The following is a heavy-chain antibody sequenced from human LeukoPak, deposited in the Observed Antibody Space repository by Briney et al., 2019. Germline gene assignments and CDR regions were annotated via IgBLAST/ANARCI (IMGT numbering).Heavy chain of an antibody. CDR3: ARDLWQQLPDY. Sequence: ASVKVSCKAYGGTFSSYTISCVRQAPGQWLEWMGRIIPILGIANYAQKFQGRVTITADKSTSTAYMELSSLRSEDTAVYYCARDLWQQLPDYWGQGTLVTVSS. CDR2: IIPILGIA. D-gene: IGHD6-13*01. CDR1: GGTFSSYT. J-gene: IGHJ4*02. V-gene: IGHV1-69*04.